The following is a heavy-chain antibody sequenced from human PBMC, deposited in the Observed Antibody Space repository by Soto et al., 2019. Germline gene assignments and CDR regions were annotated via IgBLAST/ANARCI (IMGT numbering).Heavy chain of an antibody. J-gene: IGHJ5*02. CDR1: GFTFSSYA. CDR2: ISGSGGST. V-gene: IGHV3-23*01. D-gene: IGHD1-26*01. Sequence: EVQLLESGGGLVQPGGSLRLSCAASGFTFSSYAMSWVRQGPGKGLEWVSAISGSGGSTYYADSVKGRFTISRDNSKNTLYLQMNSLRAEDTAVYYCAAGREQPDWFGPWGQGTLVTVSS. CDR3: AAGREQPDWFGP.